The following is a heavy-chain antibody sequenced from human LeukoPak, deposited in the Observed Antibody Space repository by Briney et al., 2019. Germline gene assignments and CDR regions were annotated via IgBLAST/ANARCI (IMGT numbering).Heavy chain of an antibody. D-gene: IGHD3-22*01. CDR2: ISSSSSYI. CDR3: ARDWSHYYDSSGYVPQYYFDY. Sequence: PGGSLRLSCAASGFTFSSYAMSWVRQAPGKGLEWVSSISSSSSYIYYADSVKGRFTISRDNAKNSLYLQMNSLRAEDTAVYYCARDWSHYYDSSGYVPQYYFDYWGQGTLVTVSS. CDR1: GFTFSSYA. J-gene: IGHJ4*02. V-gene: IGHV3-21*01.